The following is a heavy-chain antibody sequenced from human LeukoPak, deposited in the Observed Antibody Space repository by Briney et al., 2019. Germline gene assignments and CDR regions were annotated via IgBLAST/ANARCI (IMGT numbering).Heavy chain of an antibody. J-gene: IGHJ4*02. CDR3: AKHSISMVRGVIMRAYHFDY. CDR2: IKSKADGDTK. D-gene: IGHD3-10*01. Sequence: AGGSLRLSCSASGFTFGDYVLIWVRQAPGKGLEWVGFIKSKADGDTKQYAASVKVRVTISRDDPKSIAYLQMNSLNTEDTAVYYCAKHSISMVRGVIMRAYHFDYWGQGTLVTVSS. CDR1: GFTFGDYV. V-gene: IGHV3-49*04.